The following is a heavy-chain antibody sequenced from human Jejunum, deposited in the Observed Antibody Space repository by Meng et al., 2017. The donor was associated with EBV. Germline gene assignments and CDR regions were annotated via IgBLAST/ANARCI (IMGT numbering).Heavy chain of an antibody. Sequence: EGQLLESGGGLVQPGGSLRLSGVASGLTLSADAMSWVRQAPGKGLEWVSHVSGTGGSTYYADSVKGRFTASRDNSKNMLFLQMNSLRADDTAIYYCVRDGYNYIPFDYWGQGTLVTVSS. CDR2: VSGTGGST. D-gene: IGHD5-24*01. CDR1: GLTLSADA. CDR3: VRDGYNYIPFDY. V-gene: IGHV3-23*01. J-gene: IGHJ4*02.